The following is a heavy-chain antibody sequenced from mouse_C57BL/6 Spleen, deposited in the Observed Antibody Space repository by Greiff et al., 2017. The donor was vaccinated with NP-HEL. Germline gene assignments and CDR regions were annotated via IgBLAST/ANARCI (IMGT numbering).Heavy chain of an antibody. V-gene: IGHV1-19*01. J-gene: IGHJ2*01. CDR3: AREGYYGSSGDY. CDR1: GYTFTDYY. Sequence: EVQLQQSGPVLVKPGASVKMSCKASGYTFTDYYMNWVKQSHGKSLEWIGVINPYNGGTSYNQKFKGKATLTVDKSSSTAYMELNSLTSEDSAVYYCAREGYYGSSGDYWGQGTTLTVSS. D-gene: IGHD1-1*01. CDR2: INPYNGGT.